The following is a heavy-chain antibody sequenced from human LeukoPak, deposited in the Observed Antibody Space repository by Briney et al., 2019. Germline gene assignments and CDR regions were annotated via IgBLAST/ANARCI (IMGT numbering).Heavy chain of an antibody. J-gene: IGHJ4*02. CDR3: ARVTTVIRGSYYFDY. V-gene: IGHV4-59*01. CDR1: GGSISSYY. D-gene: IGHD3-10*01. CDR2: IYSSGST. Sequence: KPSETLSLTCTVSGGSISSYYWSWIRQPPGKGLEWIGYIYSSGSTSYSPSLKSRVTISVDTSKNQFSLKLRSVTAADTALYYCARVTTVIRGSYYFDYWGQGTLVTVSS.